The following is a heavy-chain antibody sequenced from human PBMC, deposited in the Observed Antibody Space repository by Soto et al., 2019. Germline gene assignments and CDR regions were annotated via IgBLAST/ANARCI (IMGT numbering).Heavy chain of an antibody. V-gene: IGHV4-34*02. J-gene: IGHJ4*02. CDR1: GESFSGYY. Sequence: QVQLQQWGAGLLKPSETLSLTCAVYGESFSGYYWSWIRQPPGKGLEWIGEINHSGSTNDNPSLKSRVTMSVDTSKNQFSLKLSSGPAADTAMYYCAGNIVATISSFDYWGQGTLVTVSS. CDR2: INHSGST. CDR3: AGNIVATISSFDY. D-gene: IGHD5-12*01.